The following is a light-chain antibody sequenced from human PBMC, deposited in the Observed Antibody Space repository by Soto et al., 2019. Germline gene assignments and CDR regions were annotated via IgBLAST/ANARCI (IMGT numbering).Light chain of an antibody. J-gene: IGLJ3*02. Sequence: QSALTQPASVSGSPGQSITISCTGTSSDVGGYNYVSWYQQHPGKPHKLMIYEVSNRPSGVSNRFSGSKSGNTASLTISGLQAEDEDDYYCSSYTSSSTWVFGGGTKLTVL. V-gene: IGLV2-14*01. CDR2: EVS. CDR3: SSYTSSSTWV. CDR1: SSDVGGYNY.